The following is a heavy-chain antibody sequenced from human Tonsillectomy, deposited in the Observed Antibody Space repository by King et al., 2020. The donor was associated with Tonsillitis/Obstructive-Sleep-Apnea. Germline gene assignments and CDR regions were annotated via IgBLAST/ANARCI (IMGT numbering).Heavy chain of an antibody. CDR3: TSFDM. CDR2: IWYVGSNK. CDR1: GFTFTNYG. V-gene: IGHV3-33*01. J-gene: IGHJ3*02. Sequence: QLVQSGGGVVQPGRSLRLSCAASGFTFTNYGMHWVRQAPGKGLEWVAVIWYVGSNKYYADSVKGRFTISRDNSKNTLYLQMNSLRAEDTAVYYCTSFDMWGQGTMVTVSS.